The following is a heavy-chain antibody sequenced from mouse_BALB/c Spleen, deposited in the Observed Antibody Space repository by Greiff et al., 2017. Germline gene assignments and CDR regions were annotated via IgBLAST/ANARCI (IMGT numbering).Heavy chain of an antibody. CDR3: VRHELFAY. Sequence: EVKLMESGGGLVQPKGSLKLSCAASGFTFNTYAMNWVRQAPGKGLEWVARIRSKSNNYATYYADSVKDRFTISRDDSQSMLYLQMNNLKTEDTAMYYCVRHELFAYWGQGTLVTVSA. CDR1: GFTFNTYA. CDR2: IRSKSNNYAT. J-gene: IGHJ3*01. V-gene: IGHV10-1*02.